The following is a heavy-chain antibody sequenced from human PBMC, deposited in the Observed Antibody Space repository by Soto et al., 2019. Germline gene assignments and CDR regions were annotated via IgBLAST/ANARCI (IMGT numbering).Heavy chain of an antibody. J-gene: IGHJ4*02. CDR2: ITGSGRST. CDR3: AKDGPVSTFDY. CDR1: AFIFSNYD. D-gene: IGHD2-8*01. V-gene: IGHV3-23*01. Sequence: XESLRLSCAASAFIFSNYDMSWVRQAPGKGLEWVSAITGSGRSTYYADSVKGRFTISRDNSKKTLYLQMNSLRGEDTAVYYCAKDGPVSTFDYWGQGTLVTVSS.